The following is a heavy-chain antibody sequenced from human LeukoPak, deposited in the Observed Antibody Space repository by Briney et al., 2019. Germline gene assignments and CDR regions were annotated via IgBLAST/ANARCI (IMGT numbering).Heavy chain of an antibody. CDR1: GGSISSHY. CDR2: VYTSGST. V-gene: IGHV4-4*07. Sequence: PSETLSLTCTVSGGSISSHYWSWIRQPAGKGLEWIGRVYTSGSTNYNPSLKSRVTMSVDTSKKQFSLKLSSVTAADTAVYYCARDFTDSGSSLVCYYYYYMDVWGKGTTVTVSS. CDR3: ARDFTDSGSSLVCYYYYYMDV. J-gene: IGHJ6*03. D-gene: IGHD1-26*01.